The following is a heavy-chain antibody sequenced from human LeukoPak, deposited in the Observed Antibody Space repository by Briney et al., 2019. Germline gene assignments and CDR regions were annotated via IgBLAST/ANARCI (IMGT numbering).Heavy chain of an antibody. D-gene: IGHD3-10*01. Sequence: GGSLRLSCAASGFTVSSNYMSWVRQAPGKGLEWVSVIYGGGSTYYADSVKGRFTISRDNSKNTLYLQMNSLRAEDTAVYYCARDFYGSGSYRHYYYYGMDVWGKGTTVTVSS. CDR3: ARDFYGSGSYRHYYYYGMDV. CDR2: IYGGGST. J-gene: IGHJ6*04. V-gene: IGHV3-53*01. CDR1: GFTVSSNY.